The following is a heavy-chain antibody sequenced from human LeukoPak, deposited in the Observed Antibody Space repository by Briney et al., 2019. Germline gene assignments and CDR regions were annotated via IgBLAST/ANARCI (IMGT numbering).Heavy chain of an antibody. CDR3: ARDQGSGADI. J-gene: IGHJ3*02. V-gene: IGHV3-30-3*01. CDR2: ISYDGSNK. CDR1: GFTFSSYA. D-gene: IGHD3-10*01. Sequence: PGRSLRLSCAASGFTFSSYAMDWVRQAPGKGLEWVAVISYDGSNKYYADSVKGRFTISRDNSKNTLYLQMNSLRAEDTAVYYCARDQGSGADIWGQGTMVTVSS.